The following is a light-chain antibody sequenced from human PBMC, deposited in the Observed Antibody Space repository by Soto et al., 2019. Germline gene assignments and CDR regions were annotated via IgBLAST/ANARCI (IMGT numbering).Light chain of an antibody. CDR1: QSVRRY. J-gene: IGKJ1*01. Sequence: EIVVTQSPGTLSLSPGETLSLSCRSSQSVRRYLACYQHKPCQAPRLLIYDASNRATGIPDRFSGSVSGTDFTLTIPSLEPEDFAVYYCQQYDSSPRTFGQGTKVEIK. CDR3: QQYDSSPRT. CDR2: DAS. V-gene: IGKV3-11*01.